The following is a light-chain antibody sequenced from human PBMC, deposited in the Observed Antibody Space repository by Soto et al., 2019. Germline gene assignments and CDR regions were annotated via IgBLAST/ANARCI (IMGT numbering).Light chain of an antibody. CDR3: STSSSTSTTWV. CDR1: SSDVGGYNY. Sequence: QSALTQPASVSGSPGQSITISCTGTSSDVGGYNYVSWYQQHPGTAPQLMIYAVSNRPSGASNRFSGSKSGNTASLTISGLQAEDEADYYCSTSSSTSTTWVFGGGTQLTVL. V-gene: IGLV2-14*01. J-gene: IGLJ3*02. CDR2: AVS.